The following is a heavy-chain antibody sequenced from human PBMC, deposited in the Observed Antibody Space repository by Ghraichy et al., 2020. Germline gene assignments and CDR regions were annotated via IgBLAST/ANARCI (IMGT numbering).Heavy chain of an antibody. CDR1: GGSISSYY. J-gene: IGHJ4*02. V-gene: IGHV4-59*08. CDR3: ARRPGSYYNDEYYFDY. D-gene: IGHD3-10*01. Sequence: SETLSLTCTVSGGSISSYYWSWIRQPPGKGLEWVGYFYYSGSTNYNPSLKSRVTISVDTSKNQFSLKLSSVTAADTAVYYCARRPGSYYNDEYYFDYWGQGTLVTVSS. CDR2: FYYSGST.